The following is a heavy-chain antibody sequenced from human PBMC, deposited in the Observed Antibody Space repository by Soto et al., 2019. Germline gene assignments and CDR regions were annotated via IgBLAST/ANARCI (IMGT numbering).Heavy chain of an antibody. Sequence: SETLSLTCTVSGGSISSYYWSWIRQPAGKGLEWIGRIYTSGSTNYNPSLKSRVTMSVDMSKNQFSLKLSSVTAADTAVYYCARVIAVAGIAPLDVWGQGTTVTVSS. J-gene: IGHJ6*02. CDR2: IYTSGST. V-gene: IGHV4-4*07. CDR1: GGSISSYY. CDR3: ARVIAVAGIAPLDV. D-gene: IGHD6-19*01.